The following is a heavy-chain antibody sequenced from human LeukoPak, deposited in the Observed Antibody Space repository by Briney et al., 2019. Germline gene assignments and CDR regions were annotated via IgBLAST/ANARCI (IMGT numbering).Heavy chain of an antibody. J-gene: IGHJ4*02. V-gene: IGHV1-69*04. CDR3: ARDVADYYDSSGYYFDY. Sequence: SVKVSCKASGGTFSSYAISWVRQAPGQGLEWMGRIIPILGIANYAQKFQGRVTITADKSTSTAYMELSSLRSEDTAVYYCARDVADYYDSSGYYFDYWGQGTLVTVSS. CDR1: GGTFSSYA. CDR2: IIPILGIA. D-gene: IGHD3-22*01.